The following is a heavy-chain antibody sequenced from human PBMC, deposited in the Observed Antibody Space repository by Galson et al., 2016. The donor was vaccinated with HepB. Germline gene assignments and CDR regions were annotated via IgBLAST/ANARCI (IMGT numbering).Heavy chain of an antibody. CDR3: AKDAGQLWPDLYNWFDP. CDR2: ITTDGSIT. Sequence: SLRLSCAASGFTFSNYWMYWVRQAPGKGLVWVSRITTDGSITCYADAVKGRFTISRANGKKTMYLQMKSLRAEDTAVYYCAKDAGQLWPDLYNWFDPWGQGTLVTVSS. J-gene: IGHJ5*02. CDR1: GFTFSNYW. V-gene: IGHV3-74*01. D-gene: IGHD5-18*01.